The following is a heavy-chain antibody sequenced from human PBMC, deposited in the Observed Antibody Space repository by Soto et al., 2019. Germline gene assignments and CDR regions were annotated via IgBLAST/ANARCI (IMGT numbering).Heavy chain of an antibody. CDR2: ISAYNGNT. Sequence: ALVKVAWKAAGYSFTSYGISWVRQAPGQGLEWMGWISAYNGNTNYAQRLQGRVTMTTDTSTSTAYMELRSLRSDDTAVYYCARGTDYYGSGSYGLYYYYGMDVWGQGPTVTVSS. D-gene: IGHD3-10*01. J-gene: IGHJ6*02. V-gene: IGHV1-18*01. CDR1: GYSFTSYG. CDR3: ARGTDYYGSGSYGLYYYYGMDV.